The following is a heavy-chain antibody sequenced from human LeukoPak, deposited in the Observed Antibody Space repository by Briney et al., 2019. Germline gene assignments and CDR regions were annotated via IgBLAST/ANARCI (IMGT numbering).Heavy chain of an antibody. Sequence: GRSLRLSCAASGFTFSSYAMRWVRQAPGKGLEWVAVISYDGSNKYYADSVKGRFTISRDNSKNTLYLQMNSLRAEDTAVYYCARGDYYDSSGYPLYWGQGTLVTVSS. D-gene: IGHD3-22*01. CDR2: ISYDGSNK. CDR3: ARGDYYDSSGYPLY. CDR1: GFTFSSYA. V-gene: IGHV3-30*04. J-gene: IGHJ4*02.